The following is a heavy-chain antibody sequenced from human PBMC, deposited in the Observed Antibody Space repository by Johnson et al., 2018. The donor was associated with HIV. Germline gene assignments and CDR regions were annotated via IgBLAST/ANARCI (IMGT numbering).Heavy chain of an antibody. J-gene: IGHJ3*02. CDR1: GFTFSSYA. V-gene: IGHV3-30-3*01. CDR2: IPYDGYNK. D-gene: IGHD1-14*01. Sequence: QVQLVESGGGVVQPGRSLRLSCAASGFTFSSYAMHWVRQAPGKGLEWVAVIPYDGYNKYYADSVRGRFTISRDNSKNTLYLQMNSLRAEDTAVYYCAKGEDGSHDAFDIWGQGTMVTVSS. CDR3: AKGEDGSHDAFDI.